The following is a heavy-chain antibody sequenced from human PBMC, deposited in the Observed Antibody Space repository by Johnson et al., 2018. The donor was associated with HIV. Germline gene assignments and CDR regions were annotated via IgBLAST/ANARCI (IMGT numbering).Heavy chain of an antibody. D-gene: IGHD2-8*02. J-gene: IGHJ3*02. CDR1: GFTFSSYG. Sequence: QVQLVESGGGVVQPWRSLRLSCTTSGFTFSSYGMPWVRQAPGQRLEWVAVISYAGSHKYYPGSVKDRLTISRENAQNSLYLHMNNMRAEDTAVYYCAREREISRPCNIVLVLYAIAEWTHDAFDIWGQGTMVTVSS. CDR3: AREREISRPCNIVLVLYAIAEWTHDAFDI. CDR2: ISYAGSHK. V-gene: IGHV3-30*03.